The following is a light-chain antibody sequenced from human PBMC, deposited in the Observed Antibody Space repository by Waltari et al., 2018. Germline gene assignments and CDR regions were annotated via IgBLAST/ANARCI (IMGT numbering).Light chain of an antibody. V-gene: IGKV1-39*01. CDR1: QSISTY. CDR2: TAS. CDR3: QHSYSGPPT. J-gene: IGKJ4*01. Sequence: DIQMTQSPSSLSASVGGRVIITSRASQSISTYLNWYQQRPGKAPKLLIYTASSLQSGVPSRFSGRGSGADFTLTISSLQPEDSASYYLQHSYSGPPTFGGGTKVEI.